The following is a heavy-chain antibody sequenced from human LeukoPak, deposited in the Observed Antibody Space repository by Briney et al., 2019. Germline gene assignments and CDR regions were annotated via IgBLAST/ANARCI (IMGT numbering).Heavy chain of an antibody. CDR2: IYYSGST. J-gene: IGHJ6*02. Sequence: SQTLSLTCTVSGASISSGDYYWSWIRQPPGKGLEWIGYIYYSGSTYYNPSLKSRVTISVDTSKNQFSLKLSSVTAADTAVYYCARDRWLRSVTGQYYYYGMDVWGQGTTVTVSS. V-gene: IGHV4-30-4*01. CDR3: ARDRWLRSVTGQYYYYGMDV. D-gene: IGHD5-12*01. CDR1: GASISSGDYY.